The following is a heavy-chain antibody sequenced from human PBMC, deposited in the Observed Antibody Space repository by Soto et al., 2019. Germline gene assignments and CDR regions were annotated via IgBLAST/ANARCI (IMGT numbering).Heavy chain of an antibody. V-gene: IGHV4-61*01. Sequence: PSETLSLTCTVSGGSVSRGSYYWSWIRQPPGKGLEWIGYIYYSGSTNYNPSLKSRVTISVDTSKNQFSLKLSSVTAADTAVYYCARANGGYGLGGFDPWGQGTLVTVSS. J-gene: IGHJ5*02. CDR3: ARANGGYGLGGFDP. CDR2: IYYSGST. CDR1: GGSVSRGSYY. D-gene: IGHD5-12*01.